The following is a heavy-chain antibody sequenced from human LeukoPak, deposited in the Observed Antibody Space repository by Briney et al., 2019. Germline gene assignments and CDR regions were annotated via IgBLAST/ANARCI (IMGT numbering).Heavy chain of an antibody. CDR1: GGSFSGYY. D-gene: IGHD3-10*01. Sequence: SETLSLTCAVYGGSFSGYYWSWIRQPPGKGLEWIGEISHSGSTNYNPSLKSRVTISVDTSKNQFSLKLSSVTAADTAVYYCARGAYYYGSGSYGVRRGFDPWGQGTLVTVSS. V-gene: IGHV4-34*01. CDR3: ARGAYYYGSGSYGVRRGFDP. CDR2: ISHSGST. J-gene: IGHJ5*02.